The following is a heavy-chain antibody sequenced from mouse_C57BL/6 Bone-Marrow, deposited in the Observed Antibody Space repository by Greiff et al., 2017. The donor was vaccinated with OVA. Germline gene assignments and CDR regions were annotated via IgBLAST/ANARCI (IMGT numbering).Heavy chain of an antibody. CDR2: IHPNSGST. CDR1: GYTFTSYW. Sequence: VQLQQPGAELVKPGASVKLSCKASGYTFTSYWMHWVKQRPGQGLEWIGMIHPNSGSTNYNEKFKSKATLTVDKSSSTAYMQLSSLTSEDSAVYYCARADYDEEGMDYWGQGTSVTVSS. J-gene: IGHJ4*01. CDR3: ARADYDEEGMDY. D-gene: IGHD2-4*01. V-gene: IGHV1-64*01.